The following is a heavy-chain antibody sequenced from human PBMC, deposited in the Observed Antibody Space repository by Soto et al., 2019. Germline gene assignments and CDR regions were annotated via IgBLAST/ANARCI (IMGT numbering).Heavy chain of an antibody. V-gene: IGHV4-39*01. CDR2: IYYSGST. CDR1: GGSISSSSYY. Sequence: PSETLSLSCTVSGGSISSSSYYWGWIRQPPGKGLEWIGSIYYSGSTYYNPSLKSRVTISVDTSKNQFSLKLSSVTAADTAVYYCARPSMVRGVMGWFDPWGQGTLVTVSS. D-gene: IGHD3-10*01. J-gene: IGHJ5*02. CDR3: ARPSMVRGVMGWFDP.